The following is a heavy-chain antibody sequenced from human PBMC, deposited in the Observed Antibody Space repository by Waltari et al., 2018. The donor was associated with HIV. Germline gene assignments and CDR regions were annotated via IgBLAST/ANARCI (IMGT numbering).Heavy chain of an antibody. V-gene: IGHV1-18*01. Sequence: QVQLVQSGAEVKKPGASVKVSCKASGNTLTIYGFTWVRQAPGQGLEWMGWISAHNGNTNYAHKFQCRVTMTTDTSTSTAYMELRSLRADDTAVYYCARSPPQYDSSGYYCDYWGQGTLVTVSS. J-gene: IGHJ4*02. CDR1: GNTLTIYG. CDR2: ISAHNGNT. D-gene: IGHD3-22*01. CDR3: ARSPPQYDSSGYYCDY.